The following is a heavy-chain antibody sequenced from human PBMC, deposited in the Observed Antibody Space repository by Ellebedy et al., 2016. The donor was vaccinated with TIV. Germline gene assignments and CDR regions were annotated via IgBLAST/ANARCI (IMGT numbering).Heavy chain of an antibody. D-gene: IGHD6-19*01. Sequence: GGSLRLSCAASGFTFSSDGMHWVRQAPGKGLEWVAVIWYDGSNKDYADSVKGRFTISRDNSKNTLYLQMNSLRDEDTAVYYCARDLNSSGWSPQHWGQGTLVTVSS. J-gene: IGHJ1*01. CDR3: ARDLNSSGWSPQH. CDR2: IWYDGSNK. CDR1: GFTFSSDG. V-gene: IGHV3-33*01.